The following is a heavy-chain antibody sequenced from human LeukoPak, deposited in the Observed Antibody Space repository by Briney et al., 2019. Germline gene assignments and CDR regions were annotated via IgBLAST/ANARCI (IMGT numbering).Heavy chain of an antibody. D-gene: IGHD2-15*01. V-gene: IGHV3-48*02. Sequence: PGGSLRLSCAASGFTFSTYVMSWVRQAPGKGLEWVPYIGSSSSTIYYADSVKGRFTVSRDNAKDSLYLQMNSLRDEDTAVYYCARWWNAFDIWGQGTVVTVSS. CDR1: GFTFSTYV. CDR2: IGSSSSTI. J-gene: IGHJ3*02. CDR3: ARWWNAFDI.